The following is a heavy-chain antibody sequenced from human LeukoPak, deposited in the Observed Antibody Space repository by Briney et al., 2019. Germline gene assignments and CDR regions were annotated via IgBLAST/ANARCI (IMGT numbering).Heavy chain of an antibody. V-gene: IGHV3-21*01. J-gene: IGHJ3*02. CDR2: ISSSSSYI. Sequence: NPGGSLRLSCAASGFTFSSYSMNWVRQAPGGGLEWGSSISSSSSYIYYADSVKGRFTISRDNAKNSLYLQMNSLRAEDTAVYYCARDEAGDYGASDAFDIWGQGTMVTVSS. CDR1: GFTFSSYS. CDR3: ARDEAGDYGASDAFDI. D-gene: IGHD4-17*01.